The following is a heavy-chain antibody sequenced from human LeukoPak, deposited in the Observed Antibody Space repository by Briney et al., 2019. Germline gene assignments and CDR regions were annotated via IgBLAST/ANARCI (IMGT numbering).Heavy chain of an antibody. CDR3: ARDAGNSGYGCDL. CDR2: IRSSSET. Sequence: GGSLRLSCAASGFIFSQYSMNWVRQAPGKGLEWVSHIRSSSETFYADSVKGRFTISRDNARNSLYLQMSNLRGEDTAIYYCARDAGNSGYGCDLWGQGTLVTVSS. D-gene: IGHD5-12*01. V-gene: IGHV3-48*01. J-gene: IGHJ5*02. CDR1: GFIFSQYS.